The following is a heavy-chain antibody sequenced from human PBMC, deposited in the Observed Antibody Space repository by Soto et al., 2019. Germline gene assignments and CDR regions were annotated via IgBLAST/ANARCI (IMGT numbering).Heavy chain of an antibody. CDR3: TRCRQVTLQCLRAPFGS. D-gene: IGHD3-9*01. Sequence: VQLQQLGAGLLKPSETLSLTCAVSGGPFNGFSWSWIRQTPGKGLEWIGAIFHSGSSKYNPSLASRVTFSIDTSKMQFSLSLKSVTAADAGVYFCTRCRQVTLQCLRAPFGSCGPGTLVSVSS. V-gene: IGHV4-34*02. CDR2: IFHSGSS. CDR1: GGPFNGFS. J-gene: IGHJ4*02.